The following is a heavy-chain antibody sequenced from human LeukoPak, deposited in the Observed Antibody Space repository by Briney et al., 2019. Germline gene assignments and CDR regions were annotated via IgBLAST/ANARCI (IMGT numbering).Heavy chain of an antibody. Sequence: GGSLRLFCAASGLTFSKYWMLWVRQAPGKGLEGVARINTDGTVTTYADSVKGRFTVSRDNADNTMFLQMNSVRDEDTAVYYCASKQWLAPPPDSWGQGTPVTVSS. J-gene: IGHJ4*02. D-gene: IGHD6-19*01. V-gene: IGHV3-74*01. CDR3: ASKQWLAPPPDS. CDR1: GLTFSKYW. CDR2: INTDGTVT.